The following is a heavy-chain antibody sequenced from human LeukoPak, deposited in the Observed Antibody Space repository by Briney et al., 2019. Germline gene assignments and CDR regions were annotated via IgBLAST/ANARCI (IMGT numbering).Heavy chain of an antibody. CDR1: GGSFSGYY. CDR2: INHSGST. D-gene: IGHD4-17*01. V-gene: IGHV4-34*01. CDR3: ARVKLSPEAYGDYGIHFDY. Sequence: SETLSLTCAVYGGSFSGYYWSWIRQPPGKGLEWIGEINHSGSTNYNPSLKSRVTISVDTSKNQFSLKLSSVTAADTAVYYCARVKLSPEAYGDYGIHFDYWGQGTLVTVSS. J-gene: IGHJ4*02.